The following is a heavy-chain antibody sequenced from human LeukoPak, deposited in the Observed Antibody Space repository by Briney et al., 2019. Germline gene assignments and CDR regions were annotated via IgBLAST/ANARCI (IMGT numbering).Heavy chain of an antibody. CDR3: AREGSSGWYDLDY. CDR2: INPNSGGT. Sequence: ASVKVSCKASGYTLTGYYMHWVRQAPGQGLEWMGWINPNSGGTNYAQKFQGRVTMTRDTSISTAYMELSRLRSDDTAVYYCAREGSSGWYDLDYWGQGTLVTVSS. J-gene: IGHJ4*02. D-gene: IGHD6-19*01. CDR1: GYTLTGYY. V-gene: IGHV1-2*02.